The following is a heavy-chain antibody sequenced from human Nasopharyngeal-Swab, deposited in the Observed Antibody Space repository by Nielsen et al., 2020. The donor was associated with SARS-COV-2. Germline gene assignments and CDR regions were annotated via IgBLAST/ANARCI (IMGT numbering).Heavy chain of an antibody. Sequence: WIRQPPGKGLEWVANIKKDGSEKYYVDSVKGRFTISRDNTKNSVYLQMNSLRAEDTAVYYCARMGDYTWNGFDIWGQGTMVTVSS. CDR3: ARMGDYTWNGFDI. V-gene: IGHV3-7*01. D-gene: IGHD1-26*01. CDR2: IKKDGSEK. J-gene: IGHJ3*02.